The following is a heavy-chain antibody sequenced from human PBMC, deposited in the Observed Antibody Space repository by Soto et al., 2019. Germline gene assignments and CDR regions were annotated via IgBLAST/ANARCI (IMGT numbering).Heavy chain of an antibody. CDR2: ISGSGGST. V-gene: IGHV3-23*01. CDR3: AKVKKQQRLLGDFDY. Sequence: GGSLRLSCAASGFTFSSYAMSWVRQAPGKGLEWVSAISGSGGSTYYADSVKGRFTISRDNSKNTLYLQMNSLRAEDTAVYYCAKVKKQQRLLGDFDYWGQGTLVTVSS. CDR1: GFTFSSYA. J-gene: IGHJ4*02. D-gene: IGHD6-13*01.